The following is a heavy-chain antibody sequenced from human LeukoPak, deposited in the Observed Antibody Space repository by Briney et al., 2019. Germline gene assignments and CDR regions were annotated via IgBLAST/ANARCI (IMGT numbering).Heavy chain of an antibody. CDR2: INTNTGNP. CDR1: GYTFTSYA. J-gene: IGHJ6*02. V-gene: IGHV7-4-1*02. D-gene: IGHD3-10*01. CDR3: ARVMVRGRYYYYGMDV. Sequence: ASVKVSCKASGYTFTSYAMNWVRQAPGQGLEWMGWINTNTGNPTYAQGFTGRFVFSLDTSVSTAYLQISSLKAEDTAVYHCARVMVRGRYYYYGMDVWGQGTTVTVSS.